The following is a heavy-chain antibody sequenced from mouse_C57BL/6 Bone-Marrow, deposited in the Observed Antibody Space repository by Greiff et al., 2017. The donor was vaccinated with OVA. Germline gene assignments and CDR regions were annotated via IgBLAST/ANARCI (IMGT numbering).Heavy chain of an antibody. Sequence: EVQLQESGPGLVKPSQSLSLTCSVTGYSITSGYYWNWIRQFPGNKLEWMGYISYDGSNNYNPSLKNLITITRDTSKNQFFLRLNSVTTEDTATYYCARRWSGTLDYWGQGTTLTVSS. D-gene: IGHD4-1*01. CDR2: ISYDGSN. CDR3: ARRWSGTLDY. V-gene: IGHV3-6*01. CDR1: GYSITSGYY. J-gene: IGHJ2*01.